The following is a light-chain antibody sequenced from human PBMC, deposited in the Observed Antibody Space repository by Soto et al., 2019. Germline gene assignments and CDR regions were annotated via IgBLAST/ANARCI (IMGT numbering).Light chain of an antibody. J-gene: IGKJ1*01. V-gene: IGKV3-20*01. CDR3: QHYGSSPST. CDR2: SAS. Sequence: ETVLTQSPATLSLSPGERATLSCRASRSISTYLAWYQQKPGQSPRLLIYSASTRAPGIPDRFSGSGSGTDFTLTISRLEPEDFAVYYCQHYGSSPSTFGRGTKVDIK. CDR1: RSISTY.